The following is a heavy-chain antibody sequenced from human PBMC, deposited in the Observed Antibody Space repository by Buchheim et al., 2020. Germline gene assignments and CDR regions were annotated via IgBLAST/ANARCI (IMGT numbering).Heavy chain of an antibody. Sequence: EVQLVESGGGLVQPGGSLRLSCAASGFSFSTYTMNWVRQAPGKGLEWISYIGSRNSAIYYADPVKGRFTISRDDAKNSLHLQMNSLGDEDTTVYYCVAWIRDVDQPWGQGTL. V-gene: IGHV3-48*02. D-gene: IGHD5-12*01. CDR2: IGSRNSAI. CDR1: GFSFSTYT. CDR3: VAWIRDVDQP. J-gene: IGHJ1*01.